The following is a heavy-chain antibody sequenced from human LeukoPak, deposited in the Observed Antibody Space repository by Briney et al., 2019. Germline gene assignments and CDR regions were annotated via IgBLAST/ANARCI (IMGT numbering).Heavy chain of an antibody. CDR3: ARDRRIAAAGTYYYYYYMDV. V-gene: IGHV3-7*01. J-gene: IGHJ6*03. D-gene: IGHD6-13*01. CDR2: IKQDGSEK. CDR1: GFTFSSYW. Sequence: GGSLRLSCAASGFTFSSYWMSWVRQAPGKGLEWVANIKQDGSEKYYVDSVKGRFTISRDNAKNSLYLQMNSLRAEDTAVYYCARDRRIAAAGTYYYYYYMDVWGKGTTVTISS.